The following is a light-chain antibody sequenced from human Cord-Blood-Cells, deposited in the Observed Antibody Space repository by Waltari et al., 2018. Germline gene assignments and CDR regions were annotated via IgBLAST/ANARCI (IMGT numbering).Light chain of an antibody. CDR1: QSISSY. J-gene: IGKJ1*01. Sequence: DIQMTQSPSSLSASVGDRVTIPCRASQSISSYLNWYQQKPGKAPKLLIYAASSLQSGVPSRFSGRGSGTDFTLTISSLQPEDFATYYCQQSYSTPWTFGQGTKVEIK. V-gene: IGKV1-39*01. CDR3: QQSYSTPWT. CDR2: AAS.